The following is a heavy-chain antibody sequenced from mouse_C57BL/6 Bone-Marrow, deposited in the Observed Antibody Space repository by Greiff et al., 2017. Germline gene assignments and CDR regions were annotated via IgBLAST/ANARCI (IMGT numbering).Heavy chain of an antibody. D-gene: IGHD2-2*01. Sequence: EVKLVESEGGLVQPGSSMKLSCTASGFTFSDYYMAWVRQVPEKGLEWVANINHDGSSTYYLDSLKSRFIISRDNANNILYLQMSSLTSEDTATYYCAGYDGSYAMDYWGRGTSVTVSA. J-gene: IGHJ4*01. CDR2: INHDGSST. CDR1: GFTFSDYY. CDR3: AGYDGSYAMDY. V-gene: IGHV5-16*01.